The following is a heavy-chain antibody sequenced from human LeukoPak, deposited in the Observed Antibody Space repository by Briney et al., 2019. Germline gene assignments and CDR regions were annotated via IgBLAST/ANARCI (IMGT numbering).Heavy chain of an antibody. Sequence: SETLSLTCAVYVGSFSNYYWSWIRQPPGKGLEWIGYIYYSGSTNYNPSLKSRVTISVDTSKNQFSLKLSSVTAADTAVYYCARGAPVIAAAGPIDYWGQGTLVTVSS. J-gene: IGHJ4*02. CDR2: IYYSGST. CDR3: ARGAPVIAAAGPIDY. V-gene: IGHV4-59*01. CDR1: VGSFSNYY. D-gene: IGHD6-13*01.